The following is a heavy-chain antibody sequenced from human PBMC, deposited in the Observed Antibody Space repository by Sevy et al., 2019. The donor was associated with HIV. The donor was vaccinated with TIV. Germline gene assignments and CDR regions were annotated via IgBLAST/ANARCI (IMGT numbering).Heavy chain of an antibody. CDR3: VRDGILFGGRSRKDGFDV. CDR2: LYSGGDT. CDR1: GFIVSNNY. Sequence: GGSLRLSCAASGFIVSNNYMSWVRQAVGKGLEWVSVLYSGGDTDYADSVKGRFTISRDHSKNTLYLQMDSLRAEDTAVYYCVRDGILFGGRSRKDGFDVWGQGTKVTVSS. V-gene: IGHV3-53*01. J-gene: IGHJ3*01. D-gene: IGHD3-10*01.